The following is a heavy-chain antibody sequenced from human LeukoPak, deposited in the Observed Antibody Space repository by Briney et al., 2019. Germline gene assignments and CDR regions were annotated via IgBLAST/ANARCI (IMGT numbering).Heavy chain of an antibody. CDR3: TTGVSKVVTPSPGTY. CDR1: GFTFSNAW. D-gene: IGHD4-23*01. CDR2: IKSKTDGGTT. Sequence: GGSLRLSCAASGFTFSNAWMSWVRQAPGKGLEWVGRIKSKTDGGTTDYAAPVKGRFTISRDDSKNTLYLQMNSLKTEDTAVYYCTTGVSKVVTPSPGTYWGQGTLVTVSS. V-gene: IGHV3-15*01. J-gene: IGHJ4*02.